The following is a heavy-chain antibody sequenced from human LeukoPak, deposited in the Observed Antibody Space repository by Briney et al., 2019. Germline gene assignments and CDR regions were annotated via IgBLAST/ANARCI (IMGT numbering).Heavy chain of an antibody. D-gene: IGHD3-9*01. CDR1: GYTFTSYD. CDR2: MNPNSGNT. Sequence: GASVKVSCKASGYTFTSYDINWVRQATGQGLEWMGWMNPNSGNTGYVQKFQGRVTMTGNTSISTAYMELRSLTSDDTAVYYCARETYSNILTGTDYWGPGTLVTVSS. V-gene: IGHV1-8*01. J-gene: IGHJ4*02. CDR3: ARETYSNILTGTDY.